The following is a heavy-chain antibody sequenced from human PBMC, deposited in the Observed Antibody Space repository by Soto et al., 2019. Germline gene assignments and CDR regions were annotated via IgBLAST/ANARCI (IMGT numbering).Heavy chain of an antibody. Sequence: PGGSLRLSCAASGFSVNIKYMSWVRQAPGKGLEWVSVLYGDGSTYCADSVKGRFTISRDNSKNTVDLQMKSLRAEDTAVYYCAYYGGNGWVDYWGQGTLVTVSS. V-gene: IGHV3-66*01. CDR3: AYYGGNGWVDY. CDR1: GFSVNIKY. CDR2: LYGDGST. D-gene: IGHD2-21*02. J-gene: IGHJ4*02.